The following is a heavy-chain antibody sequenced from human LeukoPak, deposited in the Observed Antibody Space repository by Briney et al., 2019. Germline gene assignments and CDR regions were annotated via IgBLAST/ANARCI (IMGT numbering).Heavy chain of an antibody. CDR1: GFTFSSSS. CDR2: ISSSSSYI. D-gene: IGHD6-13*01. V-gene: IGHV3-21*01. J-gene: IGHJ6*02. CDR3: ARTFSGGGIAASDGMDV. Sequence: PGGSLRLSCAASGFTFSSSSMNWVRQAPGKGLEWVLSISSSSSYIYYADSVKGRFTISRDNAKNSLYLQMNSLRAEDTAVYYCARTFSGGGIAASDGMDVWGQGTTVTVSS.